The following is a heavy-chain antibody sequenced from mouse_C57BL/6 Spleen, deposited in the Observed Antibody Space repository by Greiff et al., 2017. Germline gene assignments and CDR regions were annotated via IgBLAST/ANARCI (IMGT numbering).Heavy chain of an antibody. CDR2: IRLKSDNYAT. Sequence: DVMLVESGGGLVQPGGSMKLSCVASGFTFSNYWMNWVRQSPEKGLEWVAQIRLKSDNYATHYAESVKGRFTISRDDSKSSVYLQMNNLRAEDTGIYYCTRSLEYFDVWGTGTTVTVSS. V-gene: IGHV6-3*01. CDR1: GFTFSNYW. J-gene: IGHJ1*03. CDR3: TRSLEYFDV.